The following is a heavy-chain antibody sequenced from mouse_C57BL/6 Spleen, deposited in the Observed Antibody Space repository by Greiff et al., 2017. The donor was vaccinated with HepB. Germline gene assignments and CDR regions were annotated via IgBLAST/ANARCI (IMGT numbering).Heavy chain of an antibody. Sequence: EVNVVESGGGLVKPGGSLKLSCAASGFTFSDYGMHWVRQAPEKGLEWVAYISSGSSTIYYADTVKGRFTISRDNAKNTLFLQMTRLRSEDTAMYYCARDIYYGYDRAMDYWGQGTSVTVSS. CDR1: GFTFSDYG. V-gene: IGHV5-17*01. CDR3: ARDIYYGYDRAMDY. J-gene: IGHJ4*01. CDR2: ISSGSSTI. D-gene: IGHD2-2*01.